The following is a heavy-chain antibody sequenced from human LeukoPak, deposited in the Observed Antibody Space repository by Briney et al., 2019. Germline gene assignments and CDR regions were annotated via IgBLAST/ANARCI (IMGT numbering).Heavy chain of an antibody. J-gene: IGHJ5*02. CDR3: ASSVRPMGSPTWFDP. CDR1: GFTFSSYA. CDR2: ISCDGSNK. Sequence: GGSLRLSCAASGFTFSSYAMHWVRQAPGKGLEWVAVISCDGSNKYYADSVKGRFTISRDNSKNTLYLQMNSLRAEDTAVYYCASSVRPMGSPTWFDPWGQGTLVTVSS. D-gene: IGHD2-2*01. V-gene: IGHV3-30-3*01.